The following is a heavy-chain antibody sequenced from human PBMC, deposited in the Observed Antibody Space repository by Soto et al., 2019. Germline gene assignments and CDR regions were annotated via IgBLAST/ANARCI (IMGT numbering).Heavy chain of an antibody. V-gene: IGHV2-5*02. CDR3: AQSLRSFGLGAARGNCFAP. D-gene: IGHD1-26*01. J-gene: IGHJ5*02. Sequence: QITLKESGPTLVRPTQTLTLTCTFSGFSLTTTGVGVGGIRQPPGKALEWLDLIYWDDDKRYSPSLQNRRTITKDSSKKPMTLTTTKLLPVTTATYNGAQSLRSFGLGAARGNCFAPWRQGTRVNVSS. CDR2: IYWDDDK. CDR1: GFSLTTTGVG.